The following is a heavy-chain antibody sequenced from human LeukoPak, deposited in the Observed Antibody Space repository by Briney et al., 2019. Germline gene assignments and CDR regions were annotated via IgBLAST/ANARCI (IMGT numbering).Heavy chain of an antibody. CDR2: IYHSGNT. V-gene: IGHV4-38-2*02. CDR1: GYSISSGYH. J-gene: IGHJ4*02. D-gene: IGHD5-18*01. CDR3: ARHGQTAMVPIDY. Sequence: SETLSLTCSVSGYSISSGYHWGWIRQPPGKGLEWIGTIYHSGNTYYNPSLRSRVTILVDTSKNQFSLKLSSVTAADTAVYYCARHGQTAMVPIDYWGQGTLVTVSS.